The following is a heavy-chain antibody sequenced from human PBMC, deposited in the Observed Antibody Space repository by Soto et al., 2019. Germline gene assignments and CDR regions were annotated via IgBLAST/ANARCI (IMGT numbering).Heavy chain of an antibody. V-gene: IGHV4-59*08. J-gene: IGHJ4*02. CDR1: GGSISSYY. CDR2: SYYSGST. CDR3: ARQTTEGVRD. Sequence: QLQLQESGPGLVKPSETLSLTCTVSGGSISSYYWSWIRQPPGKGLELIGYSYYSGSTDYNPSLKIRVSISVDTTKNQFSLKLISVTAADTAVYYCARQTTEGVRDWGQGTLVTVSS. D-gene: IGHD4-4*01.